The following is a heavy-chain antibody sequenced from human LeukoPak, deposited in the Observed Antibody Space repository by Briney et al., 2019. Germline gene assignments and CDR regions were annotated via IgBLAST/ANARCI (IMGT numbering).Heavy chain of an antibody. CDR2: IWHDGSNK. CDR3: ATAIVGGYNWYRLGYFDC. Sequence: LAGGSLRLSCAASGFTFSGYAMHWVRQAPGKGLEWVAVIWHDGSNKYYVDSVKGRFTISRDNAKNSLYLQMNSLRGEDTAVYYCATAIVGGYNWYRLGYFDCWGQGTLVTVSS. CDR1: GFTFSGYA. V-gene: IGHV3-33*03. D-gene: IGHD1-1*01. J-gene: IGHJ4*02.